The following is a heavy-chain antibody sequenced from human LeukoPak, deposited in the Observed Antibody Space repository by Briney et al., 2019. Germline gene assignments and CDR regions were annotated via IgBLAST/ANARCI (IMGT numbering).Heavy chain of an antibody. J-gene: IGHJ4*02. V-gene: IGHV3-30*04. CDR1: GFTFSSYA. Sequence: QSGGSLRLSCAASGFTFSSYAMSWVRQAPGKGLEWVAFIQNDGTTKYYADSVGGRFTISRDNSNHTLYLQMSSLRPEDTAVFYCARDPGTYCLDFWGQGTLVTVSS. CDR3: ARDPGTYCLDF. D-gene: IGHD1-26*01. CDR2: IQNDGTTK.